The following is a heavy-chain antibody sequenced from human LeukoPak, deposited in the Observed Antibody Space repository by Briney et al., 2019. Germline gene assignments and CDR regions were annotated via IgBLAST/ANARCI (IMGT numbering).Heavy chain of an antibody. J-gene: IGHJ5*02. CDR1: GGSISGYY. CDR2: IYYSGST. D-gene: IGHD6-13*01. V-gene: IGHV4-59*01. Sequence: KSSETLSFTCTVSGGSISGYYWSWIRQPPGKGLEWIGYIYYSGSTNYNPSLKSRVTISVDTSKNQFSLKLSSVTAADTAVYYCARGRARIAAEIDPWGQGTLVTVSS. CDR3: ARGRARIAAEIDP.